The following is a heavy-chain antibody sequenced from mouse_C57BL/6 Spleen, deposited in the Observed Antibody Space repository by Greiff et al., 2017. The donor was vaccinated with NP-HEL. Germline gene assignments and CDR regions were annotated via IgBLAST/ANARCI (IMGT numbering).Heavy chain of an antibody. Sequence: EVHLVESGGGLVQPKGSLKLSCAASGFTFNTYAMHWVRQAPGKGLEWVARIRSKSSNYATYYADSVKDRFTISRDDSQSMLYLQMNNLKTEDTAMYYCVRWDDYDVGYYAMDYWGQGTSVTVSS. J-gene: IGHJ4*01. CDR3: VRWDDYDVGYYAMDY. D-gene: IGHD2-4*01. V-gene: IGHV10-3*01. CDR1: GFTFNTYA. CDR2: IRSKSSNYAT.